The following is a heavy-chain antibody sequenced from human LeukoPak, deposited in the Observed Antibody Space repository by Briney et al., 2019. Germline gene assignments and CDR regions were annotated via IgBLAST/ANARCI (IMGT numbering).Heavy chain of an antibody. D-gene: IGHD4-17*01. CDR3: AKEITLTTAYSDY. Sequence: PGGSLRLSCVASGFTFRKYDMSWVRQAPRKGLEWVSGISDSGDQTYYADSVRARFTISRDNSKNTLYLQVNSLRAEDTALYYCAKEITLTTAYSDYWGQGTLVTVSS. CDR1: GFTFRKYD. CDR2: ISDSGDQT. V-gene: IGHV3-23*01. J-gene: IGHJ4*02.